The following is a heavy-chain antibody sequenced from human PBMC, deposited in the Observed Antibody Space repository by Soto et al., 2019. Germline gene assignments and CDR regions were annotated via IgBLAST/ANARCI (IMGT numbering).Heavy chain of an antibody. J-gene: IGHJ3*01. CDR3: ARATYCGRGCYADAIDV. CDR1: GFTFSSYA. D-gene: IGHD2-21*02. Sequence: PGGSLRLSCAASGFTFSSYAMSWVRQAPGKGLEWVSALSDSGGTTYYADSVQGRFTISRDNSKNTLNLQMNSLRAEDTALYYCARATYCGRGCYADAIDVWGQGKMVTRLL. V-gene: IGHV3-23*01. CDR2: LSDSGGTT.